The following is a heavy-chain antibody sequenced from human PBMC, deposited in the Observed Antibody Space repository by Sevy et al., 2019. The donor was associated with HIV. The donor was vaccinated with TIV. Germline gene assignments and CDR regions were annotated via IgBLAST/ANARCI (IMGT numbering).Heavy chain of an antibody. V-gene: IGHV3-9*01. CDR3: AKNIAAAGRGGAFDI. J-gene: IGHJ3*02. D-gene: IGHD6-13*01. Sequence: GGSLRLSCAASGFTFDEYGMHWVRQAPGKGLEWVSGINWNSGNIGYADSVKGRFTISRDNAKNSLYLQMNSLRAEDTALYYCAKNIAAAGRGGAFDIWGQGTMVTVSS. CDR1: GFTFDEYG. CDR2: INWNSGNI.